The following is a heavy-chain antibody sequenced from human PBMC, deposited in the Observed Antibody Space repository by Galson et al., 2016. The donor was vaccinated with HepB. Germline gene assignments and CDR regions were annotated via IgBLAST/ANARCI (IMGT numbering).Heavy chain of an antibody. CDR1: GFTFSSHG. CDR2: VSYDGSNK. Sequence: SLRLSCAASGFTFSSHGLHWVRQAPGKGLEWVAGVSYDGSNKYYGDSVKGRFTISRDNSKNTLSLQMNSLRTEDTAVYYCATGATQFPFWGQGTLVTVSA. V-gene: IGHV3-30*03. CDR3: ATGATQFPF. J-gene: IGHJ4*02.